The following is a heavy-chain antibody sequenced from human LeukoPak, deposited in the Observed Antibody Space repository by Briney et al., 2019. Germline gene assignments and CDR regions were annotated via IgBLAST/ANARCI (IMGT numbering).Heavy chain of an antibody. V-gene: IGHV6-1*01. Sequence: SQTLSLTCAISGDSVSSNSAAWNWIRQSPSGGLEWLGRTYYRSKWYNDYAVSVKSRITINPDTSKNQFSLQLNSVTPEDTAVYYCARADTAMAPTFDYWGQGTLVTVSS. CDR2: TYYRSKWYN. CDR3: ARADTAMAPTFDY. J-gene: IGHJ4*02. D-gene: IGHD5-18*01. CDR1: GDSVSSNSAA.